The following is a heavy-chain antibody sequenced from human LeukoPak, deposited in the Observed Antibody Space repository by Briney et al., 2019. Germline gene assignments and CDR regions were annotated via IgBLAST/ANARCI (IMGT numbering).Heavy chain of an antibody. V-gene: IGHV1-69*06. J-gene: IGHJ4*02. Sequence: ASVKVSCKPPVGTFSSYAISWVRQAPGQGLEWMGRIIPIFGTTNYAQKFQGRVTITADKSTSTAYMELSSLRSEDTAVYYCARDRPSGYDFWSGYLDYWGQGTLVTVAS. D-gene: IGHD3-3*01. CDR1: VGTFSSYA. CDR2: IIPIFGTT. CDR3: ARDRPSGYDFWSGYLDY.